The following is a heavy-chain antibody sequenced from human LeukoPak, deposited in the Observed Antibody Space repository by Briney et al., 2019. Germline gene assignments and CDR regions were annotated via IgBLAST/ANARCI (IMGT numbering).Heavy chain of an antibody. CDR3: ARGLDGFKTGH. CDR2: IHPSWST. Sequence: SETLSLTCTVSGDSLTISSYYWTWIRQHPGKGLEWIGYIHPSWSTDYNPSLKSRLTMSLDTSQNQFSLKLTSVTAADTAIYYCARGLDGFKTGHWGQGTLVTVSS. J-gene: IGHJ4*02. D-gene: IGHD5-24*01. CDR1: GDSLTISSYY. V-gene: IGHV4-31*03.